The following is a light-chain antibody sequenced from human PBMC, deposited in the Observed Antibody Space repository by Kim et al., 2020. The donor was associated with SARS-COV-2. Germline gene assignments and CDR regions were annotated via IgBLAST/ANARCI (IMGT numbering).Light chain of an antibody. J-gene: IGLJ2*01. CDR3: QSYDSSLSGSHVV. CDR1: SSNIGAGYD. Sequence: VTISCTGSSSNIGAGYDVHWYQQLPGTAPKLLIYGNSNRPSGVPDRFSGSKSGTSASLAITGLQAEDEADYYCQSYDSSLSGSHVVFGGGTKLTVL. V-gene: IGLV1-40*01. CDR2: GNS.